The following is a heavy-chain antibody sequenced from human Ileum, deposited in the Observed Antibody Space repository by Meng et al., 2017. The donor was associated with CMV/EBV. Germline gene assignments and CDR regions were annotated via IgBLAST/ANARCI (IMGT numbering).Heavy chain of an antibody. D-gene: IGHD2-15*01. Sequence: RQEPGPGLVKPSETLSLTCTVSSDSISRNYWNWIRQPAGKGLESIGRIHIGGTTDYNPSLKSRVTMSVDTSKNQLSLKLTSVTAADTAVYYCARGYCSGATCYPYYFDYWGQGTLVTASS. V-gene: IGHV4-4*07. CDR2: IHIGGTT. J-gene: IGHJ4*02. CDR3: ARGYCSGATCYPYYFDY. CDR1: SDSISRNY.